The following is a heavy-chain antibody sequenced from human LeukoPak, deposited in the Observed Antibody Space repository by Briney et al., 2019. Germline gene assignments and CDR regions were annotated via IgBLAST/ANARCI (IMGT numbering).Heavy chain of an antibody. V-gene: IGHV3-30*18. D-gene: IGHD3-16*01. J-gene: IGHJ4*02. CDR1: GFTFSSYS. CDR3: AKLDYDYVWKGRDF. Sequence: GRSLRLSCAASGFTFSSYSMHWVRQAPGKGLEWVAVISPDESNKYYADSVKGRFSISRDNSKKMLYLQMNSLRVEDTAVYYCAKLDYDYVWKGRDFWGQGTLVTVSS. CDR2: ISPDESNK.